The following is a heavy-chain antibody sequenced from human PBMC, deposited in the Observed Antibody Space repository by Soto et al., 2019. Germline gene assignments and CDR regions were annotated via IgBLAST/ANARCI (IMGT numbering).Heavy chain of an antibody. J-gene: IGHJ4*02. V-gene: IGHV2-5*02. CDR2: IFWDDDK. CDR3: AQRTTRTSMLAY. D-gene: IGHD2-8*01. Sequence: SGPTLVNPTQTLTLTCTVSGVSLTTSGVSVGWIRQPPGKALEWLALIFWDDDKRYSPALKSRLTVTKDTSKNQVVLTLTNVDPVDTATYYCAQRTTRTSMLAYWGQGIQVTVYS. CDR1: GVSLTTSGVS.